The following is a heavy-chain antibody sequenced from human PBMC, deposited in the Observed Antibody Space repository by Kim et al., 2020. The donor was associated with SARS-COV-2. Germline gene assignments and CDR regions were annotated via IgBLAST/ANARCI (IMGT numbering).Heavy chain of an antibody. CDR2: ISHDGTKK. CDR1: GFIFTNYR. Sequence: GGSLRLSCAASGFIFTNYRIHWVRRAPGKGLEWVAFISHDGTKKYYTDSVRGRFTISRDNIKNRVYLQMNSLRTADTAIYYCAKDYLGASSTFDSWGQGTLVTVSS. D-gene: IGHD3-10*01. CDR3: AKDYLGASSTFDS. V-gene: IGHV3-30*18. J-gene: IGHJ4*02.